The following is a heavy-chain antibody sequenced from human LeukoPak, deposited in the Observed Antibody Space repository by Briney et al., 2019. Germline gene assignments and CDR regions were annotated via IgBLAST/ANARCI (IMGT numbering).Heavy chain of an antibody. CDR3: AKDAVAPGSSGDYFDS. CDR2: ISGSGDT. Sequence: PGGSLRLSGAASGFTFSSYAMSWVRQALGKGLEWVSAISGSGDTYYIDSVKGRFTISRDNSKNTLYLQMNSLRAEDTAVYYCAKDAVAPGSSGDYFDSWGLGTLVTVSS. D-gene: IGHD3-10*01. V-gene: IGHV3-23*01. J-gene: IGHJ4*02. CDR1: GFTFSSYA.